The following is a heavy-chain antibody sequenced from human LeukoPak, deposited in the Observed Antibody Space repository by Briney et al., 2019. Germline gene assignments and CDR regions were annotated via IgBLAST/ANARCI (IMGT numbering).Heavy chain of an antibody. CDR2: ISYDGSNK. CDR1: GFTFSSYG. CDR3: AKGCDSSGYSFDY. V-gene: IGHV3-30*18. J-gene: IGHJ4*02. D-gene: IGHD3-22*01. Sequence: GGSLRLSCAASGFTFSSYGMHWVRQAPGKGLEWVAVISYDGSNKYYADSVKGRFTISRDNSKNTLYLQMNSLRAEDTAVYYCAKGCDSSGYSFDYWGQGTLVTVSS.